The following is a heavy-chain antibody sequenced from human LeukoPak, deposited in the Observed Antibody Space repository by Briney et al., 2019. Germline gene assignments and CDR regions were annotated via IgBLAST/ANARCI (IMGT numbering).Heavy chain of an antibody. CDR3: ARYSGYGRVYGMDV. CDR2: IYYSGST. D-gene: IGHD5-12*01. CDR1: GGSISSYY. Sequence: SETLSLTCTVSGGSISSYYWSWIRQPPGKGLEWIGYIYYSGSTNYNPSLKSRVTISVDTSKNQFSLKLSSVTAADTAVYYCARYSGYGRVYGMDVWGQGTTVTVSS. J-gene: IGHJ6*02. V-gene: IGHV4-59*01.